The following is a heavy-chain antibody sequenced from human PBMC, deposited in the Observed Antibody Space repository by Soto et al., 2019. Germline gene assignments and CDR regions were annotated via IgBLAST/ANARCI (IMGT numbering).Heavy chain of an antibody. D-gene: IGHD3-22*01. V-gene: IGHV3-33*01. CDR3: ARDYYDSSGYYPGYVDY. CDR2: IWYDGSNK. Sequence: GGSLRLSCAASGFTFSSYGMHWVRQAPGKGLEWVAVIWYDGSNKYYADSVKGRFTISRDNSKNTLYLQMNSLRAEDTAVYYCARDYYDSSGYYPGYVDYWGQGTLVTVS. CDR1: GFTFSSYG. J-gene: IGHJ4*02.